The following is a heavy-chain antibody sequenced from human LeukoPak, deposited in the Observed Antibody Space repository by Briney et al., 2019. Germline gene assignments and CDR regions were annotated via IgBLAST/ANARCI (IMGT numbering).Heavy chain of an antibody. CDR2: ISDSGGRT. Sequence: GGSLRLSCAASGFTFSSHAMSWVRQAPGKGLEWVSAISDSGGRTYYADSVKGRFTISRENSKNTLFLQMNSLRAEDTAVFFCAKEKPYISPRTLYYFDYWGQGTLVTVSS. CDR1: GFTFSSHA. D-gene: IGHD6-13*01. J-gene: IGHJ4*02. CDR3: AKEKPYISPRTLYYFDY. V-gene: IGHV3-23*01.